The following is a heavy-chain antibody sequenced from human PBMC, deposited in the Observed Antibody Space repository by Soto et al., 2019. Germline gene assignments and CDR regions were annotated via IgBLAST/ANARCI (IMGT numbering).Heavy chain of an antibody. V-gene: IGHV1-18*01. CDR1: GYTNTSYC. J-gene: IGHJ4*02. D-gene: IGHD6-13*01. CDR2: ISAYNGNT. Sequence: ASVKVSCEACGYTNTSYCRRSVRQSPGQGLEWMGWISAYNGNTNYAQKLQGRVTMTTDTSTSTAYMELRSLRSDDTAVYYCAREGSWYEGVFDYWGQGTLVTVSS. CDR3: AREGSWYEGVFDY.